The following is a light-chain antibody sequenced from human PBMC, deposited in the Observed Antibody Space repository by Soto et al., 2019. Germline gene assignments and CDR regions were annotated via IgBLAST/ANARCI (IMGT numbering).Light chain of an antibody. CDR1: QSVSSSY. Sequence: ELVLPQSPGTLSLSPGERATLSCRASQSVSSSYLAWYQQKPGQAPRLLIHGASTRAPGFPARFSGSGSGTDFTLTISSLQSEDFAVYYCRQYDNWPWTFGQGTKVDIK. CDR2: GAS. J-gene: IGKJ1*01. CDR3: RQYDNWPWT. V-gene: IGKV3D-7*01.